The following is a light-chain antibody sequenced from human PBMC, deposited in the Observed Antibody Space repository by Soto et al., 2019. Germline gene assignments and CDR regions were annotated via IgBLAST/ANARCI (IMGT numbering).Light chain of an antibody. J-gene: IGKJ4*01. V-gene: IGKV2-30*02. Sequence: VWRTQSPLSLPVTLGQPASISCRSNQILVHSDGIAYFSWFQQRPGRSPRRLIYKVSNRDSGVPARFSGSGSGTDFALKISRVEAEDVGVYYCMQVRQTPTFGGGTKVDIK. CDR1: QILVHSDGIAY. CDR3: MQVRQTPT. CDR2: KVS.